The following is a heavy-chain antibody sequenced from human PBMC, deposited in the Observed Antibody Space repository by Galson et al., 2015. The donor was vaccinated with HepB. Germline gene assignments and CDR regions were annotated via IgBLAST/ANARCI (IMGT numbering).Heavy chain of an antibody. V-gene: IGHV3-9*01. D-gene: IGHD1-7*01. CDR3: AKDIYRNYLNDAFDI. CDR2: ISWNSGSI. Sequence: SLRLSCAASGFTFDDYAMHWVRQAPGKGLEWVSGISWNSGSIGYADSVKGRFTISRDNAKNSLYLQMNSLRAEDTALYYCAKDIYRNYLNDAFDIWGQGTMVTVSS. CDR1: GFTFDDYA. J-gene: IGHJ3*02.